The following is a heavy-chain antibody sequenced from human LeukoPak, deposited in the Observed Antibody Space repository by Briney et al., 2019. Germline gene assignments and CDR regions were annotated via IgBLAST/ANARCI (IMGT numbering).Heavy chain of an antibody. CDR3: ARVPYYYDSSGPYPRYYYYYYMDV. CDR1: GFTFSSYW. Sequence: PGGSLRLSCAASGFTFSSYWMSWVRQAPGKGLEWVANIKQDGSEKYYVDSVKGRFTISRDNAKNSLYLQMNSLRAEDTAVYYCARVPYYYDSSGPYPRYYYYYYMDVWGKGTTVTVSS. V-gene: IGHV3-7*01. J-gene: IGHJ6*03. D-gene: IGHD3-22*01. CDR2: IKQDGSEK.